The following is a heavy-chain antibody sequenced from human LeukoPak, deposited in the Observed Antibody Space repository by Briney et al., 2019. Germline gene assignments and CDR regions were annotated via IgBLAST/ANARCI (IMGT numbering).Heavy chain of an antibody. V-gene: IGHV4-4*07. J-gene: IGHJ3*02. CDR3: PRALPLGYCSGGSCHSGAFDI. D-gene: IGHD2-15*01. CDR1: GGSISSYY. CDR2: IYTSGST. Sequence: SETLSLTCTVSGGSISSYYWSWIRQPAGKGLGWIGRIYTSGSTNYNPSLKSRVTMSVDTSKNQFSLKLSSVTAADTAVYYCPRALPLGYCSGGSCHSGAFDIWGQGTMVTVSS.